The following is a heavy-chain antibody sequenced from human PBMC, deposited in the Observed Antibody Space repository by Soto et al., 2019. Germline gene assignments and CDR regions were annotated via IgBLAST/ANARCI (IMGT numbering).Heavy chain of an antibody. CDR3: AKDGGSSSPYYYYGMDV. Sequence: GGSLRLSCAASGFTFSSYAMSWVRQAPGKGLEWVSAISGSGGSTYYADSVKGRYTISRDNSKNTLYLQMNSLRAEDTAVYYCAKDGGSSSPYYYYGMDVWGQGTTVTVSS. CDR1: GFTFSSYA. J-gene: IGHJ6*02. V-gene: IGHV3-23*01. D-gene: IGHD6-6*01. CDR2: ISGSGGST.